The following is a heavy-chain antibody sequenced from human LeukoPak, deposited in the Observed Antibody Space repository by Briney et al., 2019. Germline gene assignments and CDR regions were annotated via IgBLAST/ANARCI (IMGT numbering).Heavy chain of an antibody. CDR2: IKQDGSEK. Sequence: KPGGSLRLSCAASGFTFSSYWMSWVRQAPGKGLEWVANIKQDGSEKYYVDSVKGRFTISRDNAKNSLYLQMNSLRAEDTAVYYCARERAYDYVWGSYRYTGYFDYWGQGTLVTVSS. J-gene: IGHJ4*02. D-gene: IGHD3-16*02. CDR1: GFTFSSYW. CDR3: ARERAYDYVWGSYRYTGYFDY. V-gene: IGHV3-7*01.